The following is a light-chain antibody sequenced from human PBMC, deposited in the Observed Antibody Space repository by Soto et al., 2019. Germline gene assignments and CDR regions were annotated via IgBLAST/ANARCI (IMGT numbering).Light chain of an antibody. CDR3: SSYSHTTTLVV. V-gene: IGLV2-14*03. CDR1: SSDIGAFTS. CDR2: DII. J-gene: IGLJ2*01. Sequence: QSALTQPASVSGSPGQSITISCTGTSSDIGAFTSVSWYQQHPGKAPKLIIYDIIHRPSGVSDRFSGSKSVNTASLTVSGLQPEDEANYYCSSYSHTTTLVVFGGGTKLTVL.